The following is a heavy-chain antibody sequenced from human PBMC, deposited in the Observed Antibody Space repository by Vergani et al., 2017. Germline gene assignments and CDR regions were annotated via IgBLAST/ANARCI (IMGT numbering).Heavy chain of an antibody. D-gene: IGHD2-15*01. Sequence: QVQLVQSGVAVKKPGASAKVSCTASGYIFKNYYMHWLRLAPGQGFQWMGIVNFVTGAATSPQKFEGRITMTRDTSTATFYMDLSSLKYEDTAIYYCARSIGYCTSGSCRPYYFDLWGQGTLVTASS. CDR2: VNFVTGAA. CDR1: GYIFKNYY. J-gene: IGHJ4*02. V-gene: IGHV1-46*02. CDR3: ARSIGYCTSGSCRPYYFDL.